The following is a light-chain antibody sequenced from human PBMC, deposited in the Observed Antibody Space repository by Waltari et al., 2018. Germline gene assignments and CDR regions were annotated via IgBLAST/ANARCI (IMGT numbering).Light chain of an antibody. J-gene: IGLJ2*01. CDR3: SSYTSSSTVV. Sequence: QSALTQPASVSGSPGQSIPISCPETSSDVGGYNYVSGYQQHPGKAPKRMIYDVSKRPSGVSNRFSGSKSGNTASLTISGLQAEDEADYYCSSYTSSSTVVFGGGTKLTVL. CDR2: DVS. CDR1: SSDVGGYNY. V-gene: IGLV2-14*01.